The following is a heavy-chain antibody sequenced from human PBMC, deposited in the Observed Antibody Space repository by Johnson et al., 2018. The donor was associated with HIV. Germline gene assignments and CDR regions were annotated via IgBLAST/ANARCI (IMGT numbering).Heavy chain of an antibody. J-gene: IGHJ3*02. CDR1: GFTFDDYA. CDR3: AKANWNGDALDI. D-gene: IGHD1-1*01. V-gene: IGHV3-9*01. CDR2: ISWNSGSI. Sequence: QLVESGGGLVQPGRSLRLSCAASGFTFDDYAMHWVRQAPGKGLEWVSGISWNSGSIGYADSVKGRFTISRDNAKYSLYLQMNSLSAEDTALYYCAKANWNGDALDIWVQGTMVTVSS.